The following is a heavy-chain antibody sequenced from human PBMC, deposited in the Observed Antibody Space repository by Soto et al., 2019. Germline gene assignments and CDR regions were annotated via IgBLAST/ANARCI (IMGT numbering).Heavy chain of an antibody. V-gene: IGHV4-59*08. CDR1: GGSISSYH. CDR3: ARQGFGALHGLVDV. CDR2: VHYSWGS. Sequence: QVQLQESGPGLVKPSETLSLSCTVSGGSISSYHWSWIRQTPGKGLEWIGYVHYSWGSHYNPSLKSRVAISLDTSTRKFSLRLTSVTATDTAIYYCARQGFGALHGLVDVWCQGTRVTFSS. D-gene: IGHD3-10*01. J-gene: IGHJ6*02.